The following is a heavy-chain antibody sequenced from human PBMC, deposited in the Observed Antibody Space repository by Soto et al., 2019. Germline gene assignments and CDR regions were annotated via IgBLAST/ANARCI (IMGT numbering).Heavy chain of an antibody. CDR2: ISSSSSYI. D-gene: IGHD3-10*01. Sequence: GGSLRLSCAASGVTFSSYNMNWVRQAPGKGLEWVSSISSSSSYIYYADSVKGRFTISRDNAKNSLYLQMNSLRAEDTAVYYCASTRRDLWFGESYYPDWGQGTQVTVSS. V-gene: IGHV3-21*01. J-gene: IGHJ1*01. CDR1: GVTFSSYN. CDR3: ASTRRDLWFGESYYPD.